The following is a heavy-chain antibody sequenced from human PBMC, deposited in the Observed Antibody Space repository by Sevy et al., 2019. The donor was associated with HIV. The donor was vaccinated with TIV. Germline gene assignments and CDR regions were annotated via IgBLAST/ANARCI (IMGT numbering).Heavy chain of an antibody. CDR2: IWYDGSNK. CDR3: AREIRLPYYYDSSGYYEGPFDY. CDR1: GFTFSSYG. Sequence: GGSLRLSCAASGFTFSSYGMHWVRQAPGKGLEWVAVIWYDGSNKYYADSVKGRFTISRDNSKNTLYLQMNSLIAEDTAVYYCAREIRLPYYYDSSGYYEGPFDYWGQGTLVTVSS. D-gene: IGHD3-22*01. J-gene: IGHJ4*02. V-gene: IGHV3-33*01.